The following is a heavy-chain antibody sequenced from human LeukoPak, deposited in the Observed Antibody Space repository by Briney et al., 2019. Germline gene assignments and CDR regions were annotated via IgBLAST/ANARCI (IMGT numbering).Heavy chain of an antibody. J-gene: IGHJ6*03. D-gene: IGHD2-2*02. V-gene: IGHV1-69*13. CDR2: IIPIFGTA. Sequence: ASVKVSCKASGGTFSSYAISWVRQAPGPGLEWMGGIIPIFGTANYAQKFQGRVTITADESTRTAYMELSSLRSDDTAVYYCAREGCSSTSFYTGYYMDVWGKGTTVTVSS. CDR1: GGTFSSYA. CDR3: AREGCSSTSFYTGYYMDV.